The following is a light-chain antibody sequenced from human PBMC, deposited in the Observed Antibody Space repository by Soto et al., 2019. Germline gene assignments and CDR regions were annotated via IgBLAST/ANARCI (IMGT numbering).Light chain of an antibody. V-gene: IGKV3-20*01. CDR1: QSVSSSY. CDR3: HLYGSSHTWT. Sequence: EIVLTHSPCTLSLSPGERSTLSCRASQSVSSSYLAWYQQKPGQAPRLLIYGAASRATGIPDRFSGSGSGTDFTLTISRLETEDFAVYYCHLYGSSHTWTFGHGTKVDIK. J-gene: IGKJ1*01. CDR2: GAA.